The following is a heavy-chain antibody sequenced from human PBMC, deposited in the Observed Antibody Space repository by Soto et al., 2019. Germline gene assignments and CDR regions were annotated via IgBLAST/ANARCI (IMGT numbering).Heavy chain of an antibody. V-gene: IGHV3-30*18. CDR1: GFTFSSYG. Sequence: GGSLRLSCAASGFTFSSYGMHWVRQAPGKGLEWVAVISYDGSNKYYADSVKGRFTISRDNSKNTLYLQMNSLRAEDTAVYYCAKELGVGDGWYESHTFDYWGQGTLVTVSS. CDR2: ISYDGSNK. CDR3: AKELGVGDGWYESHTFDY. J-gene: IGHJ4*02. D-gene: IGHD6-19*01.